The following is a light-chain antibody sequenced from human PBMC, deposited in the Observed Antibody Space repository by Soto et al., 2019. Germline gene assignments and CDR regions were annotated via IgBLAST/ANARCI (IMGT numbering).Light chain of an antibody. CDR3: QQYGSSMYT. J-gene: IGKJ2*01. Sequence: EIVLTQSPGTLSLSPGERATLSCRASQSVSSSYLAWYQQKPGQAPRLLIYGASSRATGTPDRFSGSGSGIDFTLTISRLEPEDFGVYYCQQYGSSMYTFGQGTKLEIK. CDR1: QSVSSSY. CDR2: GAS. V-gene: IGKV3-20*01.